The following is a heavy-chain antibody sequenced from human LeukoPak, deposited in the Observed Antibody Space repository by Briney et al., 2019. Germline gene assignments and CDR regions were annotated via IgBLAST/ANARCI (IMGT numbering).Heavy chain of an antibody. D-gene: IGHD2-2*01. Sequence: ASVKVSCKASGYTFTSYYMHWVRQAPGQGLEWMGIINPSGGSTSYAQKFQGRVTMTRDTSTSTVYTELSSLRSEDTAVYYCARTLPAAGRSYYYGMDVWGQGTTVTVSS. V-gene: IGHV1-46*01. CDR1: GYTFTSYY. J-gene: IGHJ6*02. CDR3: ARTLPAAGRSYYYGMDV. CDR2: INPSGGST.